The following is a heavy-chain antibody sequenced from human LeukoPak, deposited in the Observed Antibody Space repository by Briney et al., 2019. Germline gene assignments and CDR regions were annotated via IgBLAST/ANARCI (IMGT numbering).Heavy chain of an antibody. CDR1: GFSISSGHY. CDR2: INHSGST. Sequence: SETLSLTCTVSGFSISSGHYWGWTRQPPGKGLEWIGEINHSGSTNYNPSLKSRVTISVDTSKNQFSLKLSSVTAADTAVHYCARAVLRTWRSWGQGTLVTVSS. V-gene: IGHV4-38-2*02. J-gene: IGHJ5*02. CDR3: ARAVLRTWRS. D-gene: IGHD3-3*01.